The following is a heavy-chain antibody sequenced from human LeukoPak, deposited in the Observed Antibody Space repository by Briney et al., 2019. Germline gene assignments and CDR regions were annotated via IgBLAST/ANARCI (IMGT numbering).Heavy chain of an antibody. V-gene: IGHV3-23*01. CDR3: AKLLGYSSGGSCPHYFDY. J-gene: IGHJ4*02. CDR2: ISGSGGST. CDR1: GFTFSSYA. Sequence: GGSLRLSCAASGFTFSSYAMSWVRQAPGKGLEWVSAISGSGGSTYYADSVKGRFTISRDNSKNTLYLQMNSLRAEDTAVYYCAKLLGYSSGGSCPHYFDYWGQGTLVTVSS. D-gene: IGHD2-15*01.